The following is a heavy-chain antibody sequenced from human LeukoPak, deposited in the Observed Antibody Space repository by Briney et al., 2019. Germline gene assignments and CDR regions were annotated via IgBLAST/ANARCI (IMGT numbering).Heavy chain of an antibody. D-gene: IGHD4-17*01. V-gene: IGHV3-23*01. CDR2: ISGSGGST. CDR3: AKDSVVHDYGDPFDY. J-gene: IGHJ4*02. CDR1: GFTFSSYA. Sequence: GGSLRLSCAASGFTFSSYAMSWVRQAPGKGLEWVSAISGSGGSTYYADSVKGRFTISRDNSKNTLYLQMNSLRAEDTAVYYCAKDSVVHDYGDPFDYWGQGTLVTVSS.